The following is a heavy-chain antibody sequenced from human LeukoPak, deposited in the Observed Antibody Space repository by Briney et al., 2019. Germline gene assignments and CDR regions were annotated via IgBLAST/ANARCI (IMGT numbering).Heavy chain of an antibody. CDR3: ARVASTGYFDSDY. D-gene: IGHD3-22*01. CDR2: ISSSSSYI. V-gene: IGHV3-21*01. CDR1: GFTFSGYS. Sequence: PGGSLRLSCAASGFTFSGYSMNWVRQAPGKGLEWVSSISSSSSYIYYADSVKGRFTISRDNAKNSLYLQMNSLRAEDSAVYFCARVASTGYFDSDYWGQGTLVTVSS. J-gene: IGHJ4*02.